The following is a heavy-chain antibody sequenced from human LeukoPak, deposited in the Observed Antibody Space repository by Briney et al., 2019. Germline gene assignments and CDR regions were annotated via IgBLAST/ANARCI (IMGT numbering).Heavy chain of an antibody. V-gene: IGHV3-48*03. CDR1: GFTFSSYE. Sequence: GGSLRLSCAASGFTFSSYEMNWVRQAPGKGLEWVSYISSSGSIKYYADSVKGRFTISRDNGKNSLYLQMNSLRAEDTAVYYCARPLSGYSSSLGYWGQGTLVTVSS. D-gene: IGHD6-6*01. J-gene: IGHJ4*02. CDR3: ARPLSGYSSSLGY. CDR2: ISSSGSIK.